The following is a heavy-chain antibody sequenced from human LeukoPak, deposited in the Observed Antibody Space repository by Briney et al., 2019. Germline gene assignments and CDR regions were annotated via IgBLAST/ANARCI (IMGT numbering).Heavy chain of an antibody. Sequence: SETLSLTCTVSGGSISSYYWSWIRQPPVKGLEWIGYIYYSGSTNYNPSLKSRVTISVDTSKNQFSLKLSSVTAADTAVYYCARGKGSSWPERWGQGTLVTVSS. V-gene: IGHV4-59*01. CDR3: ARGKGSSWPER. CDR2: IYYSGST. D-gene: IGHD6-13*01. CDR1: GGSISSYY. J-gene: IGHJ4*02.